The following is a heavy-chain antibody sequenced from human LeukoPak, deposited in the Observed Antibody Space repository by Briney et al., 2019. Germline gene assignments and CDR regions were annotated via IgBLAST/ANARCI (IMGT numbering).Heavy chain of an antibody. V-gene: IGHV3-21*01. Sequence: PGGSLRLSCAASGFTFSSYSMNWVRQAPGKGLEWVSSISSSSSYIYYADSVKGRFTISRDNAKNSLYLQMNSLRAEDTAVYYCARSSGITMVRGVISYFDYWGQGTLATVSS. CDR2: ISSSSSYI. D-gene: IGHD3-10*01. CDR1: GFTFSSYS. CDR3: ARSSGITMVRGVISYFDY. J-gene: IGHJ4*02.